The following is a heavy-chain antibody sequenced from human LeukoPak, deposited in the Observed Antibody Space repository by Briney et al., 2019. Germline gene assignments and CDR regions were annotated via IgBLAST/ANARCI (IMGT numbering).Heavy chain of an antibody. Sequence: GGSLRLSCTASGFTFSDYWMTWVRQAPGKGPEWGANIKQDGMQRYYVDSVSGRFTISRDNAKNSLFLQMNGLRAEDTAVYYCARRGGSSSRRSPIDYWGQGTLVTVSS. D-gene: IGHD6-6*01. J-gene: IGHJ4*02. CDR3: ARRGGSSSRRSPIDY. CDR1: GFTFSDYW. V-gene: IGHV3-7*01. CDR2: IKQDGMQR.